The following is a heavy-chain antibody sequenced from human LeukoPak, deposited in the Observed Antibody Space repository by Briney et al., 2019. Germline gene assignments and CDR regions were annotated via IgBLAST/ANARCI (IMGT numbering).Heavy chain of an antibody. J-gene: IGHJ4*02. CDR1: GGSISSYY. CDR2: IYYSGST. CDR3: ARSSSGYSGSLDY. V-gene: IGHV4-59*01. Sequence: PSETLSLTCTVSGGSISSYYWSWIRQPPGKGLEWIGYIYYSGSTNYNPSLKSRVTISVDTSKNQFSLKLSSVTAADTAMYYCARSSSGYSGSLDYWGQGTLVTVSS. D-gene: IGHD3-22*01.